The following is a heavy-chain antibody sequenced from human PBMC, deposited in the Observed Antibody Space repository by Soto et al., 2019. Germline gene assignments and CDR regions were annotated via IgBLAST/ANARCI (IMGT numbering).Heavy chain of an antibody. CDR2: LNAGNGNT. CDR1: GYTFTSYS. D-gene: IGHD3-10*01. Sequence: ASVKVSCKASGYTFTSYSMHWVRQAPGQSLEWMGWLNAGNGNTKYSQKFQGRVTITRDTSATTAYMELSSLRSEDTAVYYCARVGYYYASGSDARESYFDYWGQGTLVTVSS. V-gene: IGHV1-3*01. CDR3: ARVGYYYASGSDARESYFDY. J-gene: IGHJ4*02.